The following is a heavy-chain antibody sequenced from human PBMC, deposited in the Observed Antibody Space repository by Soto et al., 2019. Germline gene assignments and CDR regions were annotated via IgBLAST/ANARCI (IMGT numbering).Heavy chain of an antibody. CDR2: ISGSGGNT. J-gene: IGHJ3*01. Sequence: GSLRLACAVSGFTFSTYAMSWVRQAPGKGLEWVSAISGSGGNTFYADSVKGRFTISRDNSIDTLYLQMNSLRTEDTDVYYCAHPRGFGVFDAYDFWGQGTMVTV. CDR3: AHPRGFGVFDAYDF. D-gene: IGHD2-8*01. CDR1: GFTFSTYA. V-gene: IGHV3-23*01.